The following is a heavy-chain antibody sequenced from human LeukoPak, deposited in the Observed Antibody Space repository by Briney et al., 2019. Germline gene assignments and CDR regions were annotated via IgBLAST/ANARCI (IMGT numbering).Heavy chain of an antibody. CDR2: IYYSGST. D-gene: IGHD2-21*02. Sequence: SETLSLTCTVSGGSISSGGHYWSWIRQHPGKGLEWIGYIYYSGSTYYNPSLKSRVTISVDTSKRQFSLKLSSVTAADTAVYYCARVGTADYFHGMDVWGQGTTVTVSS. CDR1: GGSISSGGHY. V-gene: IGHV4-31*03. J-gene: IGHJ6*02. CDR3: ARVGTADYFHGMDV.